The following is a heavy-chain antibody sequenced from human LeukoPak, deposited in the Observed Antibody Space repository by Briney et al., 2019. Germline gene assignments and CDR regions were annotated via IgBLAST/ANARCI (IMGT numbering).Heavy chain of an antibody. Sequence: KPSETLSLTCTVSGGSISSSSYYWGWIRQPPGKGLEWIGSIYYSGSTYYNPSLKSRVTMSVDTSKNQFSLKLSSVTAADTAVYYCARDAEYYDILTGYYPHNWFDPWGQGTLVTVSS. J-gene: IGHJ5*02. CDR2: IYYSGST. CDR1: GGSISSSSYY. CDR3: ARDAEYYDILTGYYPHNWFDP. D-gene: IGHD3-9*01. V-gene: IGHV4-39*07.